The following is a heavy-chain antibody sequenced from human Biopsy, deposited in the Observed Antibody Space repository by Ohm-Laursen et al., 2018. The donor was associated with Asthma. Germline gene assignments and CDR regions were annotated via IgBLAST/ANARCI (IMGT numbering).Heavy chain of an antibody. CDR3: ARKAGSCISRTCYSLDF. J-gene: IGHJ4*02. V-gene: IGHV1-69*13. CDR1: GGTFNTYV. CDR2: INSVFGTT. Sequence: VKISCKSLGGTFNTYVIGWVRQAPGQGLEWMGGINSVFGTTTYPQKFQDRDTITADDSTSTVYMELSSLRSEDTAVYYCARKAGSCISRTCYSLDFWGQGTLVTVSS. D-gene: IGHD2-2*01.